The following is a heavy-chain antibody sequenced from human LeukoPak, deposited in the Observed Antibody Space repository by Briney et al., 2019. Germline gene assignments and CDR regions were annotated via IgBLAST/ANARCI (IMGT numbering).Heavy chain of an antibody. D-gene: IGHD4-17*01. CDR1: GYSLTALA. V-gene: IGHV1-24*01. Sequence: ASVKVSCKVSGYSLTALAIHWVRQAPGKGLEWMGRFDPDDGARIYSQRFQDRFLMTEDPSSDTAYMELSGLRSEDTAVYFCASDRTMTTVTSGQSWDDPWGQGTLVTVSS. CDR2: FDPDDGAR. CDR3: ASDRTMTTVTSGQSWDDP. J-gene: IGHJ5*02.